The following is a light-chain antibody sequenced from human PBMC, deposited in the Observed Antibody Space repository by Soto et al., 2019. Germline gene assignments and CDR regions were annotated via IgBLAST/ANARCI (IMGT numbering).Light chain of an antibody. CDR3: QPSYSTPQVT. J-gene: IGKJ4*01. CDR1: QSISSY. Sequence: DIQMTQSPSSLSASVGDRVTITCRASQSISSYLNWYQQKPGKAPKLLIYAASSLQSGVPSRFSGSGTRTDFTLTISSLQPEDFATYYCQPSYSTPQVTFGGGTKVEIK. CDR2: AAS. V-gene: IGKV1-39*01.